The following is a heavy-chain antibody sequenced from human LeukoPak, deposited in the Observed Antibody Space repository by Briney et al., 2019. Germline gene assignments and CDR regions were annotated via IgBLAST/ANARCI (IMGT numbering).Heavy chain of an antibody. J-gene: IGHJ5*02. CDR3: AKDRGSYWRGWFDP. V-gene: IGHV3-30*02. CDR2: IRYDGSNK. D-gene: IGHD1-26*01. CDR1: GFTFSSYG. Sequence: AGGSLRLSCAASGFTFSSYGMHWVRQAPGKGLEWVAFIRYDGSNKYYADSVKGRFTISRDNSKNTLYLQMNSLSAEDTAVYYCAKDRGSYWRGWFDPWGQGTLVTVSS.